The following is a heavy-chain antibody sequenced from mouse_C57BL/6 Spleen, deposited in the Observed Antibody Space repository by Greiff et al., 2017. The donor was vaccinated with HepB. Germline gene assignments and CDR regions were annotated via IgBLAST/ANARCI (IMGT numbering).Heavy chain of an antibody. CDR1: GYTFTSYW. J-gene: IGHJ4*01. D-gene: IGHD4-1*01. Sequence: QVQLQQSGAELVRPGSSVKLSCKASGYTFTSYWMHWVKQRPIQGLEWIGNIDPSDSETHYNQKFKDKATLTVDKSSSTAYMQLSSLTSEDSAVYYCAGGTGTDYYAMDYWGQGTSVTVSS. V-gene: IGHV1-52*01. CDR3: AGGTGTDYYAMDY. CDR2: IDPSDSET.